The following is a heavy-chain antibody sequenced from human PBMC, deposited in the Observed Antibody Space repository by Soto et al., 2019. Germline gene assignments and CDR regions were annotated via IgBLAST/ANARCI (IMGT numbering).Heavy chain of an antibody. J-gene: IGHJ4*02. CDR3: AREGGESSDGLYYFDS. CDR2: IYYSGNT. Sequence: SETLSLTCTVSGGSVNTDNYYWSWIRQPPGKGLEWIGHIYYSGNTDYNPSLKSRLAISIDTSKNQFSLKLSSVTAADTAVYFCAREGGESSDGLYYFDSWGQGSLVTVSS. CDR1: GGSVNTDNYY. D-gene: IGHD3-16*01. V-gene: IGHV4-30-4*01.